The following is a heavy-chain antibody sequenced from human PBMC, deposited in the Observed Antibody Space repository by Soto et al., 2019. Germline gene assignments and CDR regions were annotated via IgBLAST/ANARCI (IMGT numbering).Heavy chain of an antibody. CDR1: GFTFSSYG. J-gene: IGHJ4*02. CDR2: ISYDGSNK. Sequence: GGSLRLSCAASGFTFSSYGMHWVRQAPGKGLEWVAVISYDGSNKYYADSVKGRFTISRDNSKNTLYLQMNSLRAEDTAVYYCAKLDYSGSYVVYWGQRTLVPVSS. V-gene: IGHV3-30*18. CDR3: AKLDYSGSYVVY. D-gene: IGHD1-26*01.